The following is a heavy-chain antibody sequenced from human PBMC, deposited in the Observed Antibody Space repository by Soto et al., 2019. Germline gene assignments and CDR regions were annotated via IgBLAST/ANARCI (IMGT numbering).Heavy chain of an antibody. Sequence: QVQLVESGGGVVQPGRSLRLSCAASGFTFSSYGMHWVHQAPGKGLEWVAVIWYDGSNKYYADSVKGRFTISRDNSKNTLYLQMNSLRAEDTAVYYCTVVVAAVDAFDIWGQGTMVTVSS. CDR3: TVVVAAVDAFDI. J-gene: IGHJ3*02. D-gene: IGHD2-15*01. V-gene: IGHV3-33*01. CDR1: GFTFSSYG. CDR2: IWYDGSNK.